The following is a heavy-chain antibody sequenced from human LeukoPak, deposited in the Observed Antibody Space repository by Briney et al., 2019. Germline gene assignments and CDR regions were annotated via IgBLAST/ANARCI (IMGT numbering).Heavy chain of an antibody. J-gene: IGHJ4*02. CDR2: ISYDGSNE. CDR1: GFSFSNYG. Sequence: GGSLRLSCTASGFSFSNYGMHWVRQAPGKGLEWITVISYDGSNEYYADSVKGRFTISRDDSKITLYLQMNSLRAEDTAVYYCVKGYYDFDYWGQGTLVTVSS. D-gene: IGHD3-3*01. V-gene: IGHV3-30*18. CDR3: VKGYYDFDY.